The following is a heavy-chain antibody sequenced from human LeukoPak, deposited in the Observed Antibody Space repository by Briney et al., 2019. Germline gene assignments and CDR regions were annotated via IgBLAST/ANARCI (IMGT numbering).Heavy chain of an antibody. V-gene: IGHV3-74*01. J-gene: IGHJ4*02. CDR3: ARGRPHGNDY. D-gene: IGHD4-23*01. Sequence: GGSLRLSCAASGFTFSSYWMNWVRQATEKGLVWVSRIASDWSSTTYADSVKGRFSISRDNAKNTLYLQMNSLRVEDTAVYYCARGRPHGNDYWGQGTLVTVSS. CDR2: IASDWSST. CDR1: GFTFSSYW.